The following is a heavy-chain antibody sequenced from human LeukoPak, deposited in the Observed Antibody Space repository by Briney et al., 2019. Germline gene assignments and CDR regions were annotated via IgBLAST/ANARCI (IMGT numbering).Heavy chain of an antibody. CDR3: ARDLGGSTVYNWNYWFDP. V-gene: IGHV1-2*02. J-gene: IGHJ5*02. CDR1: GYTFTRYY. D-gene: IGHD1-7*01. CDR2: INPNSGGT. Sequence: ASVKVSCKASGYTFTRYYMHWVRQAPGQGLEWMGWINPNSGGTNYAQKFQGRVTMTRETSISTAYMELSRLRSDDTAVYYCARDLGGSTVYNWNYWFDPWGQGTLVTVSS.